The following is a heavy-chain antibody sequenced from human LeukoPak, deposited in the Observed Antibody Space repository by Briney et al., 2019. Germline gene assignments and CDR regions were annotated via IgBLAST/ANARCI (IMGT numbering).Heavy chain of an antibody. CDR1: GFTVSINY. J-gene: IGHJ3*02. V-gene: IGHV3-66*01. CDR3: ARDLRRRQLVNAFDI. CDR2: IYSGGNT. D-gene: IGHD6-13*01. Sequence: GGSLRLSCAASGFTVSINYMSWVRQAPGKGLEWVSVIYSGGNTYYADSVKGRFTISRDNSKNTLYLQMNSLRAEDTAVYYCARDLRRRQLVNAFDIWGQGTMVTVSS.